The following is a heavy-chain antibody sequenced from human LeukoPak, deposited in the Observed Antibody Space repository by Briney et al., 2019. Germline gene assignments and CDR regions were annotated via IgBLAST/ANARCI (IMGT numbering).Heavy chain of an antibody. CDR1: GGSISSYY. V-gene: IGHV4-59*08. CDR3: ARQDSVVRGVAAFDI. J-gene: IGHJ3*02. CDR2: IYYSGST. D-gene: IGHD3-10*01. Sequence: PSETLSLTCTVSGGSISSYYWSWIRQPPGKGLEWIGYIYYSGSTNYNPSLKSRVTISVDTSKNQFSLKLSSVTAADTAVYYCARQDSVVRGVAAFDIWGQGTMVTVSS.